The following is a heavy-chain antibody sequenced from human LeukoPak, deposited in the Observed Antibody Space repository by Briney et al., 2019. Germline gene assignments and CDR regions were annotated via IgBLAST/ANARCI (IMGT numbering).Heavy chain of an antibody. CDR2: IWYDGSNK. Sequence: PGRSLRFSCAASGFTFSSYGMHWVRQAPGKGLEWVAVIWYDGSNKYYADSVKGRFTISRDNSKNTLYLQMNSLRAEDTAVYYCARADGDYPYYYYMDVWGKGTTVTVSS. D-gene: IGHD4-17*01. J-gene: IGHJ6*03. CDR3: ARADGDYPYYYYMDV. V-gene: IGHV3-33*01. CDR1: GFTFSSYG.